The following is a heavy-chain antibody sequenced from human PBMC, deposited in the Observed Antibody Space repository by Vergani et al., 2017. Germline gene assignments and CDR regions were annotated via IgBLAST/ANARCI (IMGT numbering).Heavy chain of an antibody. CDR3: GRVAYFYVLGSRLLDL. CDR2: MYHSGST. Sequence: QVRLQESAPGLVKPSETLSLTCSVSGGSMSGYYWSWIRQPPGKELEWIGYMYHSGSTNYNPSLVTRVTISGDPSKNQFSLKLNSVTASDTAVYYCGRVAYFYVLGSRLLDLWGQGILVTVSS. CDR1: GGSMSGYY. V-gene: IGHV4-59*01. D-gene: IGHD3-10*01. J-gene: IGHJ5*02.